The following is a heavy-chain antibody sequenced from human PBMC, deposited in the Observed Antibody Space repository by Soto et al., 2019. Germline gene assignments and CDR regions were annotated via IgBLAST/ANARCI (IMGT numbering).Heavy chain of an antibody. CDR2: ISGSGGST. D-gene: IGHD6-6*01. CDR3: AKDNRARSSSSCFDY. V-gene: IGHV3-23*01. J-gene: IGHJ4*02. CDR1: GFTFSSYA. Sequence: EVQLLESGGGLVQPGGSLRLSCAASGFTFSSYAMSWVRQAPGKGLEWVSAISGSGGSTYYADSVKGRFTISRDNSKHTLYLQMNSLRAEDTAVYYCAKDNRARSSSSCFDYWGQGTLVTVSS.